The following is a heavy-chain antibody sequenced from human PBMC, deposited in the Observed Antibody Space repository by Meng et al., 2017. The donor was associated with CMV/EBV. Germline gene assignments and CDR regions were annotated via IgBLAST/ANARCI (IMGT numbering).Heavy chain of an antibody. CDR1: GGTFSSYT. CDR3: ARGGSRGGTSNFDY. Sequence: KASGGTFSSYTISWVRQAPGQGLEWMGRIIPILGIANYAQKFQGRVTITADKSTSTAYMELSSLRSEGTAVYYCARGGSRGGTSNFDYWGQGTLVTVSS. CDR2: IIPILGIA. V-gene: IGHV1-69*02. J-gene: IGHJ4*02. D-gene: IGHD1-1*01.